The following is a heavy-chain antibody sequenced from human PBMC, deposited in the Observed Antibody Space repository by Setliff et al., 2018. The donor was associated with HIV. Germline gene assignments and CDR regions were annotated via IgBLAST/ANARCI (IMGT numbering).Heavy chain of an antibody. J-gene: IGHJ4*02. CDR2: ISGSGVST. CDR3: ATSPLSVPPRYFSF. Sequence: GGSLRLSCAASGFAFSSHAMNWVRQAPGKGLEWVSAISGSGVSTYSADSVKGRLTISRDNSKNTLYLQLTSLRAEDTAVYYCATSPLSVPPRYFSFWGQGTLVTVSS. CDR1: GFAFSSHA. V-gene: IGHV3-23*01. D-gene: IGHD4-17*01.